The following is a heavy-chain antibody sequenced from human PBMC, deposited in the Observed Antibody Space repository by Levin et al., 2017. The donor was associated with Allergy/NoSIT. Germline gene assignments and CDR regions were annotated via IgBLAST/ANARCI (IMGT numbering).Heavy chain of an antibody. CDR3: ARGGRFYGDYHY. J-gene: IGHJ4*02. CDR2: MNPNSGDT. CDR1: GYTFTSYD. D-gene: IGHD4-17*01. Sequence: PAASVKVSCKASGYTFTSYDINWVRQATGQGLEWMGWMNPNSGDTGYAQKFQGRVTMTRNTSVRTAYMELSSLRSEDTAVYYCARGGRFYGDYHYWGQGTLLTVSS. V-gene: IGHV1-8*01.